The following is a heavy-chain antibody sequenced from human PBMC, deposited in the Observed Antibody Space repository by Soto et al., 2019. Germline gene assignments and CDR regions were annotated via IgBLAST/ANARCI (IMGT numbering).Heavy chain of an antibody. V-gene: IGHV3-23*01. Sequence: EVQLLESGGGLVQPGGSLRLSCAASGFTFSSYAMSWVRQAPGKGLEWVSAISGSGGSTYYADSVKGRFTISRDNSKNTLYLQMNSLRAEDTAVYYCAKDTYYDFWSGSPGFDYWGQGTLVTFSS. CDR3: AKDTYYDFWSGSPGFDY. J-gene: IGHJ4*02. CDR2: ISGSGGST. D-gene: IGHD3-3*01. CDR1: GFTFSSYA.